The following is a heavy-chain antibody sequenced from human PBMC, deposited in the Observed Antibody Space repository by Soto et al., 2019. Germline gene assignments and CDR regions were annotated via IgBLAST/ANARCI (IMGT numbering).Heavy chain of an antibody. D-gene: IGHD5-18*01. Sequence: EVQLVETGGGLIQPGGSLRLSCAASGFTVSSNYMSWVRQAPGKGLEWVSVIYSGGSTYYADSVKGRFTISRDNSKNTLYLQINSLRAEDTAVYYCASSRYSYGYFDYWGQGTLVTVSS. CDR2: IYSGGST. CDR3: ASSRYSYGYFDY. V-gene: IGHV3-53*02. CDR1: GFTVSSNY. J-gene: IGHJ4*02.